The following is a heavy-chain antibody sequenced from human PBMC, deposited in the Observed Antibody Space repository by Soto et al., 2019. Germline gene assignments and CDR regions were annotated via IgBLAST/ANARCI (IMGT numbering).Heavy chain of an antibody. CDR3: ARGEYSSSWYGFDY. Sequence: GASVKGSCKASGYTFTSYDIDWVRQANGQGLEWMGWMNPNSGNTGYAQKFQGRVAMTRNTSISTAYMELSSLRSEDTAVYYCARGEYSSSWYGFDYWGQGTLVTVSS. CDR1: GYTFTSYD. D-gene: IGHD6-13*01. V-gene: IGHV1-8*01. CDR2: MNPNSGNT. J-gene: IGHJ4*02.